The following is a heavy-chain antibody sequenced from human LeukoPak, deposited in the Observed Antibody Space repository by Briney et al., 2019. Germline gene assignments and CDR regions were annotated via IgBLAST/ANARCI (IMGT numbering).Heavy chain of an antibody. CDR2: IIPILGIA. J-gene: IGHJ6*02. CDR3: ARRGSYGDYVRYYYGMDV. Sequence: ASVKVSCKASGGTFSSYAISWVRQAPGQGLEWMGRIIPILGIANYAQEFQGRVTITADKSTSTAYMELSSLRSEDTAVYYCARRGSYGDYVRYYYGMDVWGQGTTVTVSS. V-gene: IGHV1-69*04. CDR1: GGTFSSYA. D-gene: IGHD4-17*01.